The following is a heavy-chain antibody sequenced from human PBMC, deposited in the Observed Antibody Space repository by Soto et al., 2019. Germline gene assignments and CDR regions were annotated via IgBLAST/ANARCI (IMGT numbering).Heavy chain of an antibody. D-gene: IGHD5-18*01. Sequence: ASVKVSCKTSGYTFNDFYIHWVREAPGQGLEWLGWINPNSGDTHYGQHFQGRATLIAVTSINTTYMQLSSLAPGDTAMYYCARDLRGYSNWFHPWGQGTLVTVSS. CDR2: INPNSGDT. CDR3: ARDLRGYSNWFHP. J-gene: IGHJ5*02. CDR1: GYTFNDFY. V-gene: IGHV1-2*02.